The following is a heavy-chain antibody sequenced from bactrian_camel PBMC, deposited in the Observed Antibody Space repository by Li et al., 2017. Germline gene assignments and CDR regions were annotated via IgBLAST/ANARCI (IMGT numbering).Heavy chain of an antibody. V-gene: IGHV3S54*01. J-gene: IGHJ6*01. CDR3: VADETCVRWYLPAGSADFGA. Sequence: VQLVESGGGSVQTGGRLSLSCAASRIASCMAWYRQAPGKEREGVAAISTGGGSTWYADSVKGRFTISRDNAKNTLDLQMNSLEPEDSAMYYCVADETCVRWYLPAGSADFGAWGQGTQVTVS. CDR1: RIASC. D-gene: IGHD2*01. CDR2: ISTGGGST.